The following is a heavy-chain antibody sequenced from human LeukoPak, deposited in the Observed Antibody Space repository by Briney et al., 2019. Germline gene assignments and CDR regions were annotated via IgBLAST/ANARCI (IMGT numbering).Heavy chain of an antibody. V-gene: IGHV4-31*03. CDR1: GVSLSDGPYY. J-gene: IGHJ3*02. D-gene: IGHD2-21*01. CDR3: ATPYCFGISCLDFFNM. Sequence: SQTLSLTCNVSGVSLSDGPYYWSWIRQHPGKGLEWIGYKYYSGSAKYNPSLKSRLTISIDTSKNQFSLQLSSVTAADTATYYCATPYCFGISCLDFFNMWGQGTRVTVSS. CDR2: KYYSGSA.